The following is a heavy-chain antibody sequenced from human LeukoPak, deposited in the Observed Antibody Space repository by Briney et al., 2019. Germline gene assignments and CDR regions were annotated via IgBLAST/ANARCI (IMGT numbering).Heavy chain of an antibody. Sequence: PSETLSLTCAVSGVSFNDYYWSWVRQTPGKGPEWIGEINHSGYTNDSPSLKSRVTLSIDTSRKQFSLNVRSVTVADTGIYYCTRMTTGHDYWGQGTLVTVSS. CDR1: GVSFNDYY. D-gene: IGHD4-17*01. CDR2: INHSGYT. CDR3: TRMTTGHDY. V-gene: IGHV4-34*01. J-gene: IGHJ4*02.